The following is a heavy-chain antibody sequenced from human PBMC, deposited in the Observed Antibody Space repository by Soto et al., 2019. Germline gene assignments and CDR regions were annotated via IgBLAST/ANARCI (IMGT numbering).Heavy chain of an antibody. V-gene: IGHV1-24*01. CDR2: LDAEDGET. CDR1: GYSLSDLS. Sequence: GASVKVSCKVSGYSLSDLSIHWVRQAPGKGLEWMGGLDAEDGETIYAQKLQGRGTMTEDTSTDTAYMELSSLTSEDTAMYYCATLPRTIERTPAAIWSFDSWGQGTLGTV. D-gene: IGHD2-2*01. J-gene: IGHJ4*02. CDR3: ATLPRTIERTPAAIWSFDS.